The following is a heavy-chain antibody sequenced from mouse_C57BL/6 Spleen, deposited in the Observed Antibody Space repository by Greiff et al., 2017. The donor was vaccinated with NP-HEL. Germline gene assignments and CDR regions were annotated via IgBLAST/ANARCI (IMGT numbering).Heavy chain of an antibody. CDR1: GFSLTSYG. CDR2: IWRGGST. CDR3: AKGSNHGAWFAY. D-gene: IGHD2-5*01. Sequence: VKLMESGPGLVQPSQSLSITCTVSGFSLTSYGVHWVRQSPGKGLEWLGVIWRGGSTDYNAAFMSRLSITKDNSKSQVFFKMNSLQADDTAIYYCAKGSNHGAWFAYWGQGTLVTVSA. V-gene: IGHV2-5*01. J-gene: IGHJ3*01.